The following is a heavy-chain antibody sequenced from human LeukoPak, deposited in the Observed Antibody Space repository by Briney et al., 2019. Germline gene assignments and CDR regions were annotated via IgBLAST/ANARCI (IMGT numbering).Heavy chain of an antibody. V-gene: IGHV4-4*09. CDR1: AASISNYY. CDR2: ISTSGST. Sequence: SETLSLTCAVSAASISNYYWSWIRQAPGKGLEWIGYISTSGSTNYNPSLKSRVSISIDTSKNRFSLNLNFVTAADTAVYYCASPRSGYRYTFDYWGQGALVTVSS. D-gene: IGHD3-22*01. J-gene: IGHJ4*02. CDR3: ASPRSGYRYTFDY.